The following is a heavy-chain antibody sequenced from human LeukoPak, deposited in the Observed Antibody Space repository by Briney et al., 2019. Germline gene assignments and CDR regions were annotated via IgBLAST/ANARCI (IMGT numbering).Heavy chain of an antibody. Sequence: PSETLSLTCAVYGGSFSGYYWSWIRQPPGKGLEWIGEINYSGSTNYNPSLKSRVTISVDTSKNQFSLKLSSVTAADTAVYYCARTTTRGYDFWSGYRALGGFDYWGQGTLVTVSS. V-gene: IGHV4-34*01. CDR2: INYSGST. CDR3: ARTTTRGYDFWSGYRALGGFDY. D-gene: IGHD3-3*01. CDR1: GGSFSGYY. J-gene: IGHJ4*02.